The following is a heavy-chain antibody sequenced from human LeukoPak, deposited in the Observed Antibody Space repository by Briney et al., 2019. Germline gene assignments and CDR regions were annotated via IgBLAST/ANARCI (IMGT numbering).Heavy chain of an antibody. CDR1: GFTFSSYA. CDR3: ARTSSGIYGDYMDV. CDR2: ISGSGGST. J-gene: IGHJ6*03. Sequence: GGSLRLSCAASGFTFSSYAMSWVRQAPGKGLEWVSAISGSGGSTYYADSVKGRFTISRDNSNNTLYLQMNSLRAEDTAVYYCARTSSGIYGDYMDVWGKGTTVTISS. D-gene: IGHD3-10*01. V-gene: IGHV3-23*01.